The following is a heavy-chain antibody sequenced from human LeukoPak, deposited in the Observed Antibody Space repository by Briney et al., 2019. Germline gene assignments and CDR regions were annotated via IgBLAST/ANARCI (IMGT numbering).Heavy chain of an antibody. J-gene: IGHJ4*02. D-gene: IGHD1-7*01. CDR3: ARDNWNYGFDY. V-gene: IGHV3-53*04. CDR2: IYSDGNT. CDR1: GASISSGGYY. Sequence: LSLTCTVSGASISSGGYYWSWVRQAPGKGLEWVSVIYSDGNTYYADSVKGRFTISRHNSKNTLYLQMNSLRAEDTAVYYCARDNWNYGFDYWGQGTLVTVSS.